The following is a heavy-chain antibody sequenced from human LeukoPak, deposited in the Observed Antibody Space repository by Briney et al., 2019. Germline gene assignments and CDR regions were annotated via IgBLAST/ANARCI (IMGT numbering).Heavy chain of an antibody. CDR3: ARGHSSSWYYLDY. V-gene: IGHV4-59*01. CDR1: GGSITSYY. J-gene: IGHJ4*02. Sequence: SETLSFTCSVSGGSITSYYWSWIRQPPGKGLEWIGYIYYSGSTNYNPSLKSRVIISVDTSKNQFSLKLSSVTAADTAVYYCARGHSSSWYYLDYWGQGTPVTVSS. CDR2: IYYSGST. D-gene: IGHD6-13*01.